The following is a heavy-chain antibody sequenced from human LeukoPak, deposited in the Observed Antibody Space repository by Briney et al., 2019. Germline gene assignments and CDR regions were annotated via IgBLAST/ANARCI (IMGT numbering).Heavy chain of an antibody. D-gene: IGHD3-16*01. V-gene: IGHV3-23*01. J-gene: IGHJ5*02. CDR2: IGGRGTGT. CDR1: GFRFSDFT. CDR3: GKEGGA. Sequence: GGSLRLSCAASGFRFSDFTMTWVRQAPGKGPEWVSAIGGRGTGTYYADSLGGRFTISRDNSKDMLYLQMNSLKVEDTATYYCGKEGGAWGQGTKVTVSS.